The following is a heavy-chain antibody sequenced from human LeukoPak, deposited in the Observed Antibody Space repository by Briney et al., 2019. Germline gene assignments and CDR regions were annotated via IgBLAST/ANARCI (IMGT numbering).Heavy chain of an antibody. CDR3: ARSTDADYYDSSGYYLGAYDY. CDR1: GGSFSGYY. V-gene: IGHV4-34*01. D-gene: IGHD3-22*01. J-gene: IGHJ4*02. CDR2: INHSGST. Sequence: ASETLSLTCAVYGGSFSGYYWSWIRQPPGKGLEWIGEINHSGSTNYNPSLKSRVTISVDTSKNQFSLKLSSVTAADTAVYYCARSTDADYYDSSGYYLGAYDYWGQGTLVTVSS.